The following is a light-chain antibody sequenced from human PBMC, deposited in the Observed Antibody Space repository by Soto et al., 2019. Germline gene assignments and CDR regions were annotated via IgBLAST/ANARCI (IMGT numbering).Light chain of an antibody. V-gene: IGKV2-28*01. CDR3: MQALQTPFT. Sequence: DIVMTQSPLSLPVTPGEPASISCRSSQSLLHSNGYNYLDWYLQKPEQSPQLLINLGSNRASGVPDRYSGGGSGTYFTLKISRVEAEDVGVYYCMQALQTPFTFGQGTRLEIK. CDR1: QSLLHSNGYNY. CDR2: LGS. J-gene: IGKJ5*01.